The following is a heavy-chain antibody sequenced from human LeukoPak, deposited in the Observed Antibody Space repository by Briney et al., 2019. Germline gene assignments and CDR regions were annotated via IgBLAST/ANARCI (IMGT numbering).Heavy chain of an antibody. CDR2: ISDSGANT. V-gene: IGHV3-23*01. D-gene: IGHD6-13*01. CDR1: GFTLSSYA. CDR3: AKVLRAAGTDY. J-gene: IGHJ4*02. Sequence: GGSLRLSRAASGFTLSSYAMNWVRQAPGKGLEWVSAISDSGANTYYADSLKGRFTNHRDNSKNTLYLQTNSQRAEHPAGYHCAKVLRAAGTDYWGQGTLVTVSS.